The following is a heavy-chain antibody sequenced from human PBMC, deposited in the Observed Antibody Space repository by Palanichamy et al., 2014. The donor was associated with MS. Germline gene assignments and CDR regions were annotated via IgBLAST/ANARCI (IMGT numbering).Heavy chain of an antibody. J-gene: IGHJ4*02. CDR3: ARVDTGLAKDY. CDR2: IYHSGNT. CDR1: GGSITSYY. D-gene: IGHD5-12*01. Sequence: QVQLQESGSGLVKPSETLSLTCTVSGGSITSYYWSWIRQPPGKGLEWIGDIYHSGNTNYSPSLKSRVTISIDTSKKQFSLKLDSMTSADTAVYYCARVDTGLAKDYWGQGALVTVSS. V-gene: IGHV4-59*01.